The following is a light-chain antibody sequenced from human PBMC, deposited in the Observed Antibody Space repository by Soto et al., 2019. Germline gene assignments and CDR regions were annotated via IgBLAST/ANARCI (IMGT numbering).Light chain of an antibody. CDR1: QAISTL. CDR3: QQYTNTNNPWM. Sequence: DIQVTQSPPTLSASVGDSVTITCRASQAISTLMSWYQQKPVKAPKLLVYDASTLQSGVASMFSGSGSGTDFTLIISGLQPDDSSTYYCQQYTNTNNPWMFGQGTKVDIK. V-gene: IGKV1-5*01. CDR2: DAS. J-gene: IGKJ1*01.